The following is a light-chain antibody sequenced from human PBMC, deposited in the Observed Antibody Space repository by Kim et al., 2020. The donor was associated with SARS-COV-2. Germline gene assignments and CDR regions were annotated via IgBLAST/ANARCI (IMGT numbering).Light chain of an antibody. V-gene: IGKV3-20*01. CDR2: GAF. CDR1: HSVTNNY. Sequence: DIVLTQSPPTLSLSPGERGTLPCRASHSVTNNYLAWYQKKAGQPPRLLIYGAFSRATGIPDRFSGSVSGTDFILTISRLEPEDFAVYYCQQHGKSPITFGEGTKVDIK. J-gene: IGKJ4*01. CDR3: QQHGKSPIT.